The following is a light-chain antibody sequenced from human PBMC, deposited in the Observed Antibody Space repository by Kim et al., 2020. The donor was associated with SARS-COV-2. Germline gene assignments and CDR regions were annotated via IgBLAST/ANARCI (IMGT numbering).Light chain of an antibody. CDR2: DAV. CDR3: QHYFKQYRSSAGS. Sequence: GTLSYRASQSVSDNLAWYQQRPGQTPRVLIYDAVVRAPGIPARFSGSGSVTDFTLTIRRLEPEDSAVYYCQHYFKQYRSSAGSFGGGTKVDIK. J-gene: IGKJ4*01. CDR1: QSVSDN. V-gene: IGKV3-11*01.